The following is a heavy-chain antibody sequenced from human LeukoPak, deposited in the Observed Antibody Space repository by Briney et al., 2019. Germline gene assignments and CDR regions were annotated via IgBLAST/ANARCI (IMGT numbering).Heavy chain of an antibody. Sequence: GASVKVSCKASGYTFTSYGISWVRQAPGQGLEWMGWISAYNGNTNYAQKLQGRVTMTTDTSTSTAYMELRSLRSDDTAVYYCARDEKQLGSGGYWFDPWGQGTLVTVSS. CDR1: GYTFTSYG. V-gene: IGHV1-18*01. D-gene: IGHD6-13*01. CDR2: ISAYNGNT. J-gene: IGHJ5*02. CDR3: ARDEKQLGSGGYWFDP.